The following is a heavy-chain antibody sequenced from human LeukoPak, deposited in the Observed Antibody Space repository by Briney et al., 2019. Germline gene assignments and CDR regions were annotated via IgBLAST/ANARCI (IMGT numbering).Heavy chain of an antibody. CDR3: ARGPFCTSTSCQGFFDY. Sequence: PGGSLRLSCAASGFTFDDYAMHWVRQAPGKGLEWVSGISWNSGSIGYADSVKGRFTISRDNAKNSLYLQMSSLRAEDTTVFYCARGPFCTSTSCQGFFDYWGQGILVTVSS. CDR2: ISWNSGSI. D-gene: IGHD2-2*01. J-gene: IGHJ4*02. CDR1: GFTFDDYA. V-gene: IGHV3-9*01.